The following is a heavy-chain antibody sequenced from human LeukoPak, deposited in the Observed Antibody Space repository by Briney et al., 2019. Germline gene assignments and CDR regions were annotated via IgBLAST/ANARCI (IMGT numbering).Heavy chain of an antibody. D-gene: IGHD6-19*01. V-gene: IGHV4-59*01. CDR3: ATRRIAVAAPFDF. J-gene: IGHJ4*02. CDR2: IYYSGST. Sequence: SETLSLTCTVSGGSISSYYWSWIRQPPGKGLEWIGYIYYSGSTNYNPSLKSRVTISVDTSKNQFSLKLSSVTAADTAVYYCATRRIAVAAPFDFWGQGTLLTVSS. CDR1: GGSISSYY.